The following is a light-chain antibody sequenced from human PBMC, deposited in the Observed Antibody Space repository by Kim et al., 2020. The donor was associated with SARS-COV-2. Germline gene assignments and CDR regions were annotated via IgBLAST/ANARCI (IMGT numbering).Light chain of an antibody. CDR2: RNN. J-gene: IGLJ3*02. CDR3: AIWDDSLNAWV. V-gene: IGLV1-44*01. Sequence: ELTQPPSASGTPGQRVTISCSGSNSNIGVNTVNWYQQFPGAAPKLLIYRNNQRPSGVPDRFSGSKSGTSASLALSGLLSEDEADYYCAIWDDSLNAWV. CDR1: NSNIGVNT.